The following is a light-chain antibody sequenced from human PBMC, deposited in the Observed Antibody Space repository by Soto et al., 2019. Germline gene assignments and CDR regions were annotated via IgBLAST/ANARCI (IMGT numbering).Light chain of an antibody. Sequence: PGERATLPCRASQSVSSNLAWDQQKPGQAPRLLIYGASTRATGIPARFSGSGSGTEFTLTISSLQSEDFPIYYCQQHKNWPPWTFGQGTKVEIK. J-gene: IGKJ1*01. V-gene: IGKV3-15*01. CDR2: GAS. CDR1: QSVSSN. CDR3: QQHKNWPPWT.